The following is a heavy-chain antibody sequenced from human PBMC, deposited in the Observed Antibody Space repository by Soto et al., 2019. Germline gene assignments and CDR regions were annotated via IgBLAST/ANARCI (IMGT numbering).Heavy chain of an antibody. Sequence: TGGSLRLSCAASGFTFSDYSMHWVRQAPGKGLEWVSSISTSSSFIYYADSLKGRFTISRDNAENSLYLQMSSLRAEDTAVYYCARAGSYQSFDFWGQGTLVTVSS. D-gene: IGHD2-15*01. CDR1: GFTFSDYS. V-gene: IGHV3-21*01. CDR2: ISTSSSFI. CDR3: ARAGSYQSFDF. J-gene: IGHJ4*02.